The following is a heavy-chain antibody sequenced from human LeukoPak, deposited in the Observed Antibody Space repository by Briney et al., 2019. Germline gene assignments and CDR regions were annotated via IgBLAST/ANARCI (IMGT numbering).Heavy chain of an antibody. CDR3: ARDRRFLESPDAFDI. Sequence: GASVKASCKASGYTFTSYGISWVRQAPGQGLEWMGWISAYNGNTNYAQKLQGRVTMTTDTSTSTAYMELRSLRSDDTAVYYCARDRRFLESPDAFDIWGQGTMVTVSS. V-gene: IGHV1-18*01. D-gene: IGHD3-3*01. CDR1: GYTFTSYG. CDR2: ISAYNGNT. J-gene: IGHJ3*02.